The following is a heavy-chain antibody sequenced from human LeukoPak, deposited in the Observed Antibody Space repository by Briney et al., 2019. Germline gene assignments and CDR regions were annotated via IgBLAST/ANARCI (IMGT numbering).Heavy chain of an antibody. CDR3: ARLIAAAGPGNY. V-gene: IGHV4-39*01. D-gene: IGHD6-13*01. Sequence: WVRQPPGKGLEWIGTIFYSGSTYYNPSLKSRVTISVDTSKNQFSLNLSSVTAADTAVYYCARLIAAAGPGNYWGQGTLVTVSS. J-gene: IGHJ4*02. CDR2: IFYSGST.